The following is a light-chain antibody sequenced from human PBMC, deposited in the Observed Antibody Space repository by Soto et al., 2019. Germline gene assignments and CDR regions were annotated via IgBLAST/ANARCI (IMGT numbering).Light chain of an antibody. Sequence: QSALTQPASVSGSPGQSITISCTGTSSDVGGYNYVSWYQQHPGKAPKLMIYDVSNRPSGVSNRFSGCKSGNTASLTISGLQAEDEADYYCSSYTSSSTPLYVFGTGTKLTVL. CDR3: SSYTSSSTPLYV. CDR2: DVS. V-gene: IGLV2-14*01. J-gene: IGLJ1*01. CDR1: SSDVGGYNY.